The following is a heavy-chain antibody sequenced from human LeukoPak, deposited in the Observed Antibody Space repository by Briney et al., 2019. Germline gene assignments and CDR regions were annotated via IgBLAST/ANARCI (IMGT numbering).Heavy chain of an antibody. CDR3: ASNVGARYGHGGWFDP. J-gene: IGHJ5*02. CDR1: GYTFTSYG. V-gene: IGHV1-18*01. Sequence: ASVKVSCKASGYTFTSYGISWVRQAPGQGLEWMGWISAYNGNTNYAQKLQGRVTMTTDTSTSTAYMELRSLRSDDTAVYYCASNVGARYGHGGWFDPWGQGTLVTVSS. D-gene: IGHD5-18*01. CDR2: ISAYNGNT.